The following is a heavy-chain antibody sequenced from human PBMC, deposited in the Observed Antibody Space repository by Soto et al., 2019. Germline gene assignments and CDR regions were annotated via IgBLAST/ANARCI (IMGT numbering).Heavy chain of an antibody. CDR3: AKSIGYYYHRRQHAFDI. D-gene: IGHD3-22*01. Sequence: QVQLQESGPGLVKPSGTLSLTCAVSGGSISSSNWWSWVRQPPGKGLEWIGEIYHSGSTNYNPSLKSRVTISVDNSNNRFPLRLHSVTAADTAGYYCAKSIGYYYHRRQHAFDIWCQGTMVTVSS. CDR2: IYHSGST. CDR1: GGSISSSNW. V-gene: IGHV4-4*02. J-gene: IGHJ3*02.